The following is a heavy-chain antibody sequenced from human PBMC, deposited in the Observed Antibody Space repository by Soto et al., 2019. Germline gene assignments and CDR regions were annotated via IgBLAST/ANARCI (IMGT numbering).Heavy chain of an antibody. CDR1: GFSFTISA. CDR3: ARDRLGIAVAGTFDYYYGMDV. D-gene: IGHD6-19*01. J-gene: IGHJ6*02. Sequence: ASVKVACKASGFSFTISAVQSVRQARGQRLGWIGWIVVGSGNTNYAQKFQERVTITRDMSTSTAYMELSSLRSEDTAVYYCARDRLGIAVAGTFDYYYGMDVWGQGTTVTVSS. V-gene: IGHV1-58*01. CDR2: IVVGSGNT.